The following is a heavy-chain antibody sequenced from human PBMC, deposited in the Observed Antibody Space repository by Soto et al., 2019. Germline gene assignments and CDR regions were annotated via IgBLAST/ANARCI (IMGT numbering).Heavy chain of an antibody. Sequence: CLILSSATSGFTFSIYGMHWVRQAPGKGLEWVALISYDGSTKFYADSVKGRFTIPRDNSKSTLNLEMNSLSAEDTAVYFCSKDAKKYQYYNHGMDVWGQGTTVTVSS. CDR3: SKDAKKYQYYNHGMDV. V-gene: IGHV3-30*18. J-gene: IGHJ6*02. CDR1: GFTFSIYG. D-gene: IGHD2-2*01. CDR2: ISYDGSTK.